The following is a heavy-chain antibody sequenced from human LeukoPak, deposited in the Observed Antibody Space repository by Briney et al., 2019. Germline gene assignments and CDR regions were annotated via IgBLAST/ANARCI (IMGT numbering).Heavy chain of an antibody. V-gene: IGHV4-39*07. CDR2: GYYSGST. J-gene: IGHJ4*02. CDR3: ATLDGGYCSSTSCYYFDY. Sequence: SETLSLTCAVSGGSISSSSYYWGWIRQPPGKGLEWIGSGYYSGSTYYNPALKSRVTISLDTSKNQFSLKLSSVTAADTAVYYCATLDGGYCSSTSCYYFDYWGQGTLVTVSS. D-gene: IGHD2-2*01. CDR1: GGSISSSSYY.